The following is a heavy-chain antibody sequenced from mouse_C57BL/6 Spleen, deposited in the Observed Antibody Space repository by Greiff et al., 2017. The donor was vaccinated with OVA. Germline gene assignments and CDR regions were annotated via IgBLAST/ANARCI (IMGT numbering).Heavy chain of an antibody. Sequence: VQLQQSGPGLVQPSQSLSITCTVSGFSLTSYGVHWVRQSPGKGLEWLGVIWSGGSTDYNAAFISRLSISKDNSKSQVFFKMNSLQADDTAIYYCASLDYDDAMDYWGQGTSVTVSS. CDR1: GFSLTSYG. V-gene: IGHV2-2*01. CDR3: ASLDYDDAMDY. J-gene: IGHJ4*01. CDR2: IWSGGST. D-gene: IGHD2-4*01.